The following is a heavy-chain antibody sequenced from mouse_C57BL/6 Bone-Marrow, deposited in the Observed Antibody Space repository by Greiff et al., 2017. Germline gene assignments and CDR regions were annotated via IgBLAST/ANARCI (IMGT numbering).Heavy chain of an antibody. J-gene: IGHJ2*01. CDR2: IDPSDSET. Sequence: QVQLQQPRAERGRPGSSVKLSCKASGYTFTSYWTHWVKQRPIQGLEWIGNIDPSDSETHYNQKFKDKATLTVDKSSSTAYMQLSSLTSEDSAVYYCARGITTVVAPFDYWGQGATLTASS. CDR3: ARGITTVVAPFDY. CDR1: GYTFTSYW. V-gene: IGHV1-52*01. D-gene: IGHD1-1*01.